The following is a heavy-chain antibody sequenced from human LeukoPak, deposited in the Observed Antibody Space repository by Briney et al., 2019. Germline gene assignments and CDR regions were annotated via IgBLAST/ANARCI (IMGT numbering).Heavy chain of an antibody. D-gene: IGHD4-17*01. CDR3: AKGGSTVTTEDVVDY. J-gene: IGHJ4*02. Sequence: GGSLRLSCAASGFTFSSYSMNWVRQAPGKGLEWVSVISGGGGITNYADSVKGRFTISRDNSNNTLSLQMNSLRVEDTAVYYCAKGGSTVTTEDVVDYWGQGTLVTVSS. CDR1: GFTFSSYS. V-gene: IGHV3-23*01. CDR2: ISGGGGIT.